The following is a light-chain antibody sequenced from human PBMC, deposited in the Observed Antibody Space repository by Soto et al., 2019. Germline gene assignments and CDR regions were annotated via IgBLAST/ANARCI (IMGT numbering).Light chain of an antibody. CDR1: QSISSY. V-gene: IGKV1-39*01. Sequence: DIQMTQSPSSLSASVGDRVTITSRASQSISSYLHWYQQKPGKAPKLLIYAASSLQSGVPSRFSGSGSGTDFTLTISSLEPEDFATYYCQQSYSTPWTFGQGTKVEVK. CDR3: QQSYSTPWT. J-gene: IGKJ1*01. CDR2: AAS.